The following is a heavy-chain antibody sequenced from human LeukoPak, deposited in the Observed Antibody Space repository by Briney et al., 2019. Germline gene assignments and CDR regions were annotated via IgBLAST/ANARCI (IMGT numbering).Heavy chain of an antibody. CDR3: ARDPYVWGSYQTDY. Sequence: ASVKVSCKASGYTFTSYGISWVRQAPGQGLEWMGWISAYNGNTIYAQKLQGRVTMTTDTSTSTAYTELRSLRSDDTAVYYCARDPYVWGSYQTDYWGQGTLVTVSS. CDR2: ISAYNGNT. D-gene: IGHD3-16*02. J-gene: IGHJ4*02. CDR1: GYTFTSYG. V-gene: IGHV1-18*01.